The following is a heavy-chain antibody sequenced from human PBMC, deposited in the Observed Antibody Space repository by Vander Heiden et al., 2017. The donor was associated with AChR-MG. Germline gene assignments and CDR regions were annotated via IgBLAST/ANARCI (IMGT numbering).Heavy chain of an antibody. D-gene: IGHD1-20*01. Sequence: QVQLVQSGRCVFPPGCSLTLSCVASAFTSGSSGLHGVRRTPGKGLEWVAVISHDGNNKYYEDSGKGRFNIARDKSKNTLYLQMDSLRAEDTAVYYCAKDRYNWNDNMVGYWGQGTLVTVSS. CDR1: AFTSGSSG. CDR2: ISHDGNNK. CDR3: AKDRYNWNDNMVGY. J-gene: IGHJ4*02. V-gene: IGHV3-30*18.